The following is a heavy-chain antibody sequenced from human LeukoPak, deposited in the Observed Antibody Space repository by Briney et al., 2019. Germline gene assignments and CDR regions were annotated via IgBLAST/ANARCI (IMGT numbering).Heavy chain of an antibody. CDR1: GGSISSGGYY. CDR2: IYYSGST. CDR3: ARENYYDSSGYDKMDY. J-gene: IGHJ4*02. D-gene: IGHD3-22*01. V-gene: IGHV4-31*03. Sequence: SQTLSLTCTVSGGSISSGGYYWSWIRQHPGKGLEWIGYIYYSGSTYYNPSLKSRVTISVDTSKNQFSLKLSSVTAADTAVYYCARENYYDSSGYDKMDYWGQGTLVTVSS.